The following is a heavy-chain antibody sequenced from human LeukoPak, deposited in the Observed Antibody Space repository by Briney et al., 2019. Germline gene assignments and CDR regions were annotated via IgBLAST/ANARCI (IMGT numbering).Heavy chain of an antibody. CDR2: ISGSGGST. D-gene: IGHD4-11*01. Sequence: PGGSLRLSRAASGFTFSSYAMSWVRQAPGKGLEWVSAISGSGGSTYYADSVKGRFTISRDNSKNTLYLQMNSLRAEDTAVYYCAKDMGGYYSNYVYYFDYWGQGTLVTVSS. V-gene: IGHV3-23*01. CDR1: GFTFSSYA. J-gene: IGHJ4*02. CDR3: AKDMGGYYSNYVYYFDY.